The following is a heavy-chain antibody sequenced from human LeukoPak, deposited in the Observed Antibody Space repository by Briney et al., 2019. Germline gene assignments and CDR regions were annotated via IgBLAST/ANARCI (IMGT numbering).Heavy chain of an antibody. D-gene: IGHD3-3*01. CDR3: ATDLGGDAFDL. CDR1: GYNFTTFW. CDR2: IWPGDSDT. V-gene: IGHV5-51*01. Sequence: GESLKISCKGSGYNFTTFWIGWVRQMPGERPAWMGIIWPGDSDTRYTPSFEGQVTISADKSISTAYLQWSRLRASDTAMYYCATDLGGDAFDLWGQGTMVIVSS. J-gene: IGHJ3*01.